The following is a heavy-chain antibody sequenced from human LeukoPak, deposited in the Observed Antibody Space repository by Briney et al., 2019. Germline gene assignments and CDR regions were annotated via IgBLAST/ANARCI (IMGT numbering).Heavy chain of an antibody. D-gene: IGHD3-3*01. V-gene: IGHV4-59*12. CDR2: IYHSGST. CDR3: ARGLASGYPPIPFDY. Sequence: PSETLSLTCTVSGGSISTYYWSWIRQPPGKGLEWIGYIYHSGSTNYNPSLKSRVTISVDTSKNEFSLNLTSVTAADTAIYYCARGLASGYPPIPFDYWGQGTLVTVSS. J-gene: IGHJ4*02. CDR1: GGSISTYY.